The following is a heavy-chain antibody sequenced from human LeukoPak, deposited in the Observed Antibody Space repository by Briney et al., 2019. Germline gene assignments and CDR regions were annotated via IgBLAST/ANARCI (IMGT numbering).Heavy chain of an antibody. Sequence: GGSLRLSCAASGFTLTSSAMSWVRQSPGKGLEWVSGVSGDGVNIYYADSVRGRFTISRDNSKNTLYLQMNSLRAEDTAVYYCARDSGYDHYFDYWGQGTLVTVSS. D-gene: IGHD5-12*01. J-gene: IGHJ4*02. CDR1: GFTLTSSA. CDR3: ARDSGYDHYFDY. V-gene: IGHV3-23*01. CDR2: VSGDGVNI.